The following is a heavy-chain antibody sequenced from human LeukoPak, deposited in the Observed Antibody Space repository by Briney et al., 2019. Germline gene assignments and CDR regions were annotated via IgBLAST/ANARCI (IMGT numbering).Heavy chain of an antibody. V-gene: IGHV3-73*01. CDR3: TRQTSYPPGAFDI. D-gene: IGHD1-14*01. Sequence: GGSLRLSCAASGFTFSGSAMHWVRQASGKGLEWVGRIRSKANSYATAYAASVKGRFTISGDDSKNTAYLQMNSLKTEDTAVYYCTRQTSYPPGAFDIWGQGTMVTVSS. CDR1: GFTFSGSA. CDR2: IRSKANSYAT. J-gene: IGHJ3*02.